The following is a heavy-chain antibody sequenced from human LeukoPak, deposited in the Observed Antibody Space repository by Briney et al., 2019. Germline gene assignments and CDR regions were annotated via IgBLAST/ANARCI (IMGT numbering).Heavy chain of an antibody. J-gene: IGHJ4*02. CDR1: GFTFSDYY. CDR2: ISSSGSTI. V-gene: IGHV3-11*04. Sequence: GGSLRLSCAASGFTFSDYYMSWMRQAPGKGLEWVSYISSSGSTIYYADSVKGRFTISRDNAKNSLYLQMNSLRAEDTAVYYCATFVSAAAPLFDYWGQGTLVTVSS. CDR3: ATFVSAAAPLFDY. D-gene: IGHD2-15*01.